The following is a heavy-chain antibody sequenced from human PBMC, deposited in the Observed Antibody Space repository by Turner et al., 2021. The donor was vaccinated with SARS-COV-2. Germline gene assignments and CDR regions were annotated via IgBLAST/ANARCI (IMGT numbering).Heavy chain of an antibody. J-gene: IGHJ6*02. V-gene: IGHV4-39*01. CDR1: GGSISSSSYY. Sequence: QLQLQESGPGLVKPSETLSLTCTVSGGSISSSSYYWGWIRQPRGKGLEWIGNIYYSGSAYYNPSLKSRFTISVDPSKNQFSRKLTSVTAADTAVYYCARLMDTAMDYYGTDVWGQGTTVTVSS. CDR2: IYYSGSA. D-gene: IGHD5-18*01. CDR3: ARLMDTAMDYYGTDV.